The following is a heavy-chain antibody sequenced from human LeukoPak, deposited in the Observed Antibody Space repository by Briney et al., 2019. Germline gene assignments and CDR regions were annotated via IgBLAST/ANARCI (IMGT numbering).Heavy chain of an antibody. CDR2: INSDGKTT. Sequence: GGSLRLSCAASGFTFTSSWMHWVRQAPGKGLVWVSRINSDGKTTTYADSVKGRLTISRDNAKNSLYLQMNSLRAEDTAVYYCARDRRGLVGATLDYWGQGTLVTVSS. CDR3: ARDRRGLVGATLDY. CDR1: GFTFTSSW. V-gene: IGHV3-74*01. D-gene: IGHD1-26*01. J-gene: IGHJ4*02.